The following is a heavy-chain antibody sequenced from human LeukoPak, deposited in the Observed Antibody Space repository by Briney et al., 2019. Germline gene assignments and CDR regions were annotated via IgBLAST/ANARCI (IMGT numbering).Heavy chain of an antibody. CDR1: GYTFTGYY. D-gene: IGHD3-22*01. J-gene: IGHJ3*02. CDR3: ARGSPMIVVVIGNDAFDI. Sequence: GASVKVSCKASGYTFTGYYMHWVRQAPGQGLEWMGWINPNSGGTNYAQKFQGRVTMTRDTSISTAYMELSRLRSDDTAVYYCARGSPMIVVVIGNDAFDIWGQGTMVTVSS. CDR2: INPNSGGT. V-gene: IGHV1-2*02.